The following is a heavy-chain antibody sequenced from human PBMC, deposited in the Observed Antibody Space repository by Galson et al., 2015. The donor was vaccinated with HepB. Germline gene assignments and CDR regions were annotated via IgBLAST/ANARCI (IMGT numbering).Heavy chain of an antibody. D-gene: IGHD2-21*02. J-gene: IGHJ3*02. Sequence: ETLSLTCSVSGGSISRFHWTWIRQPAGKGLEWIGRIFSSGTTTYNPSLKSRVIMSVDTFRNQSSLKLRSMTAADTAVYFCARNRGGDSWDDAFGNWGQGTIVTVFS. CDR3: ARNRGGDSWDDAFGN. CDR1: GGSISRFH. V-gene: IGHV4-4*07. CDR2: IFSSGTT.